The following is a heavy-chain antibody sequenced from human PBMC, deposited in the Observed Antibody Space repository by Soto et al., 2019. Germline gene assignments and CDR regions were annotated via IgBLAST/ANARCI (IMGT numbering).Heavy chain of an antibody. V-gene: IGHV3-21*01. J-gene: IGHJ6*02. CDR1: GFTFSSYS. CDR3: ARGAGPAKGRAYYYYGMDV. D-gene: IGHD2-15*01. Sequence: EVQLVESGGGLVKPGGSLRLSCAASGFTFSSYSMNWVRQAPGKGLEWVSSISSSSSYIYYADSVKGRFTISRANAKNSLYLQMISLRAEHTAVYYCARGAGPAKGRAYYYYGMDVWGPGTTVTVSS. CDR2: ISSSSSYI.